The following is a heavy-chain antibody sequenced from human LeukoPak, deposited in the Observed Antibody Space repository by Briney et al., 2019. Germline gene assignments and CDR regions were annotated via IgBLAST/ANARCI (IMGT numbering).Heavy chain of an antibody. CDR2: INPNSGGT. CDR3: ASSIVYCSSTSCYFN. V-gene: IGHV1-2*02. Sequence: ASVTVSCKASGYTFTGYFMHWVRQAPGQGLGWMGWINPNSGGTNYAHKSQGRVTMTRDTSISTAYMELSRLRSDDTAVYYCASSIVYCSSTSCYFNWGQGTLVTVSS. J-gene: IGHJ4*02. D-gene: IGHD2-2*01. CDR1: GYTFTGYF.